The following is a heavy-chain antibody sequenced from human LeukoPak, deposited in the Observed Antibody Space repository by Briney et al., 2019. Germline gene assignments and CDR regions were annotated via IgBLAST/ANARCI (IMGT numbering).Heavy chain of an antibody. V-gene: IGHV4-4*07. CDR2: IYTSGST. D-gene: IGHD2-2*01. J-gene: IGHJ3*02. CDR3: AREHGPYCSSTSCDSAAPVDI. CDR1: GGSISSYY. Sequence: SETLSLTCTVSGGSISSYYWSWIRQPAGKGLEWIGRIYTSGSTNYNPSLKSRVTMSVDTSKNQFSLKLSSVTAADTAVYYCAREHGPYCSSTSCDSAAPVDIWGQGTMVTVSS.